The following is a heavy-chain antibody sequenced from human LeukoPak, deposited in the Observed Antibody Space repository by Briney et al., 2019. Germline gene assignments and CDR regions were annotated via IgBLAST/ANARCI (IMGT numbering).Heavy chain of an antibody. CDR2: IYYSGST. CDR3: AGRLWRRDGYNLSAFDI. J-gene: IGHJ3*02. D-gene: IGHD5-24*01. V-gene: IGHV4-59*01. CDR1: GGSISSYY. Sequence: PSETLSLTCTVTGGSISSYYWNWIRQPPGKGLEWIGYIYYSGSTNYNPSLKSRVTISVDTSKNQFSLKLSSVTAADTAVYYCAGRLWRRDGYNLSAFDIWGQGTMVTVSS.